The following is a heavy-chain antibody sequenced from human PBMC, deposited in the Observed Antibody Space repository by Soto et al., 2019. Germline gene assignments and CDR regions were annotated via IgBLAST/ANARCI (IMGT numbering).Heavy chain of an antibody. V-gene: IGHV4-59*01. D-gene: IGHD6-13*01. Sequence: SETVSLTCTVSGGYISSYYWSCIRQPAGKGLEWIGYIYYSGSTSYSPSLKSRVTISVATPKNQFSLKLSSVTAADKALYYCARLIVTKAARQQLVPGYLDYRGQRPLVTVS. CDR3: ARLIVTKAARQQLVPGYLDY. J-gene: IGHJ4*02. CDR2: IYYSGST. CDR1: GGYISSYY.